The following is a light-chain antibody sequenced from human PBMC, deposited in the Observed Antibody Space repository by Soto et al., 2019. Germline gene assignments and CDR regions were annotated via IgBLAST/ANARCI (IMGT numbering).Light chain of an antibody. CDR1: STDVGRYNY. CDR2: DVS. CDR3: TSYTSDSTYV. J-gene: IGLJ1*01. V-gene: IGLV2-14*01. Sequence: QSALTQPASVSGSPGQSITISCTGTSTDVGRYNYVSWYQQHPGKAPKLMVYDVSNRPSWVSNRFSGSKSGITASLTISGLQAEDEADYYSTSYTSDSTYVFGTGTKVTDL.